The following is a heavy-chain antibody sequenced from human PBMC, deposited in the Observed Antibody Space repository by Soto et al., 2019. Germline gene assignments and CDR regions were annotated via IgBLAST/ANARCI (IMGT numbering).Heavy chain of an antibody. J-gene: IGHJ6*02. CDR1: GGSIRSSSYY. CDR3: ATRGRDGYNYGYYYYGMDV. V-gene: IGHV4-39*01. Sequence: LSLTCTVSGGSIRSSSYYWGWIRQPPGKGLEWIGSIYYSGSTYYNPSLKSRVTISVDTSKNQFSLKLSSVTAADTAVYYCATRGRDGYNYGYYYYGMDVWGQGTTVTVSS. D-gene: IGHD5-12*01. CDR2: IYYSGST.